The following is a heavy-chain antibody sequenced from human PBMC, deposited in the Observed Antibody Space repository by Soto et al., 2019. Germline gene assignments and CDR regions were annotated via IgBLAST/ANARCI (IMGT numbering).Heavy chain of an antibody. V-gene: IGHV3-30*18. Sequence: GGSLRLSCAASGFTFSSYGMHWVRQAPGKGLEWVAVISYDGSNKYYADSAKGRFTISRDNSKNTLYLQMNSLRAEDTAVYYCAKEGGYPKYYYYYGMDVWGQGTTVTVAS. CDR1: GFTFSSYG. CDR2: ISYDGSNK. J-gene: IGHJ6*02. CDR3: AKEGGYPKYYYYYGMDV. D-gene: IGHD3-22*01.